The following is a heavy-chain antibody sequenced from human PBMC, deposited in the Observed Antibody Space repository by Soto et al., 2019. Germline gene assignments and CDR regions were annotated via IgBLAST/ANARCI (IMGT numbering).Heavy chain of an antibody. CDR1: GYSFSNYY. CDR2: INPSGGST. V-gene: IGHV1-46*01. CDR3: ARGNFVVVVVTHGWYFDF. J-gene: IGHJ4*02. D-gene: IGHD2-21*01. Sequence: QVQLVQSGAAVEKPGASVKVSCKASGYSFSNYYMHWVRQVPGQGLEWMGTINPSGGSTFYAQKFQGRINLTRKTSTGTVYMELRSLTSEDTAVYYCARGNFVVVVVTHGWYFDFWGQGTLVTVSS.